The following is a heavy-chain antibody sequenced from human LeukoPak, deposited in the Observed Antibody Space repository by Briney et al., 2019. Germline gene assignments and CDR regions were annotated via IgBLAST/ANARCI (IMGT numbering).Heavy chain of an antibody. J-gene: IGHJ4*02. D-gene: IGHD5-12*01. V-gene: IGHV3-23*01. CDR1: GFTFSNYA. CDR2: ISSSGGST. Sequence: GGSLRLSCAASGFTFSNYAMSWVRQAPGKGLEWVSAISSSGGSTYYADSVKGRFTISRDNSKNTLYLQMNSLRAEDTAVYYCAKSSHLWLQAPYYFDYWGQGTLVTVSS. CDR3: AKSSHLWLQAPYYFDY.